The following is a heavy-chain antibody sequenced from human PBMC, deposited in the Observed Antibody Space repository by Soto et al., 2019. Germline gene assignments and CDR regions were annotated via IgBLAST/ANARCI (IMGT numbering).Heavy chain of an antibody. V-gene: IGHV1-69*02. J-gene: IGHJ6*02. Sequence: QVQLVQSGTEVKKPGSSVKVPCKASGDTFSSSTINWVRQAPGQGLEWMGKINPILGIKNYAQKFEGRVTLIADKSTSKAYMELSGLRSDDTAVYYCARGLAVADYYGMDVWGQGTTVTVFS. D-gene: IGHD6-19*01. CDR3: ARGLAVADYYGMDV. CDR2: INPILGIK. CDR1: GDTFSSST.